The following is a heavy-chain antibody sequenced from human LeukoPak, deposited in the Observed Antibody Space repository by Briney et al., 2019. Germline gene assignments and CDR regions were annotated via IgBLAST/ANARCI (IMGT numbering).Heavy chain of an antibody. CDR3: AKRPSDYGDYVSYFDY. Sequence: GGSLRLSCAASGFTFSDHAMSWVRQAPGKGLEWVSVIYSGGSTYYADSVKGRFTISRDNSKDTLYLQMNSLRAEDTAVYYCAKRPSDYGDYVSYFDYWGRGTLVTVSS. CDR2: IYSGGST. D-gene: IGHD4-17*01. CDR1: GFTFSDHA. V-gene: IGHV3-NL1*01. J-gene: IGHJ4*02.